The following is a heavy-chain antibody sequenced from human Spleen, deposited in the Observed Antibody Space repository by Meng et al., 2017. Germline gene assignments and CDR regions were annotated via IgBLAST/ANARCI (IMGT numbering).Heavy chain of an antibody. CDR3: ARGEGYCTNGVCSPGY. Sequence: PLVQSGPQARTPGTSVKFSFTASGYTFNNYAIHRVRQAPGQRLEWMGWINAGNGNTKYSQKFQGRVTITRETSASTAYMELSSLRSEDTAVYYCARGEGYCTNGVCSPGYWGQGTLVTVSS. CDR2: INAGNGNT. V-gene: IGHV1-3*01. CDR1: GYTFNNYA. J-gene: IGHJ4*02. D-gene: IGHD2-8*01.